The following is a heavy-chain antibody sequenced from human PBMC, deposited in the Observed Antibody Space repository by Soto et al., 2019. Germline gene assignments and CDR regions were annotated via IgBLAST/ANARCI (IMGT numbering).Heavy chain of an antibody. Sequence: QVQLLQSGAAVRNPGASVTVSCKASNDSLSSHFIHWVRQAPGEGLEWMGINNPGPNSGSYSKEFQGRVTLTSDMPSRTVYMQLSNLSSDDTAVYYCAGASSIVFSVVLAFWGQGSLVTVSS. CDR1: NDSLSSHF. V-gene: IGHV1-46*01. D-gene: IGHD2-15*01. CDR2: NNPGPNSG. J-gene: IGHJ4*02. CDR3: AGASSIVFSVVLAF.